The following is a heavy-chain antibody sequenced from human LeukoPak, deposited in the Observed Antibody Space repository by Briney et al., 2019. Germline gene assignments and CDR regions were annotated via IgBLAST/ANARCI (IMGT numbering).Heavy chain of an antibody. Sequence: ASVKVSCKVSGYTLTELSMHWVRQAPGKGLEWMGGFDPEDGETIYAQKFHGRVTMTEDTSTDTAYMELSSLRSEDTAVYYCATSTYGSGIYYFDYWGQGTLVTVSS. J-gene: IGHJ4*02. CDR1: GYTLTELS. CDR2: FDPEDGET. CDR3: ATSTYGSGIYYFDY. V-gene: IGHV1-24*01. D-gene: IGHD3-10*01.